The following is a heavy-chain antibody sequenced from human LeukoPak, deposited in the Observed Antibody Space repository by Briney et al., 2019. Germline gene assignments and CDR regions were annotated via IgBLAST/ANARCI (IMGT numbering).Heavy chain of an antibody. CDR2: INHSGST. CDR3: ARVRYDILTGYYVDY. Sequence: SETLSLTCAVYGGSFSGYYWSWIRQPPGKGLEWIGEINHSGSTNYNPSLKSRVTISVDKSKNQFSLKLSSVTAADTAVYYCARVRYDILTGYYVDYWGQGTLVTVSS. D-gene: IGHD3-9*01. V-gene: IGHV4-34*01. J-gene: IGHJ4*02. CDR1: GGSFSGYY.